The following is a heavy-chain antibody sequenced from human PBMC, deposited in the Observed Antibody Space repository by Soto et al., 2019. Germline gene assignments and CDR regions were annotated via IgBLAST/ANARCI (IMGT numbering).Heavy chain of an antibody. V-gene: IGHV1-69*13. J-gene: IGHJ6*02. CDR1: GGTFSSYS. CDR2: IIPIFGTA. D-gene: IGHD2-2*01. CDR3: AKDLGYCSSTSCYPPAYYYYYGMDV. Sequence: SVKVSCKASGGTFSSYSISWVRQAPGQGLEWMGGIIPIFGTANYAQKFQGRVTITADESTSTAYMELSSLRSEDTAVYYCAKDLGYCSSTSCYPPAYYYYYGMDVWGQGTTVTVSS.